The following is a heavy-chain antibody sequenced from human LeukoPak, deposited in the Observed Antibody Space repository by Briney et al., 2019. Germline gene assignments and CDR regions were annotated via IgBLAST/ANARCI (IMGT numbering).Heavy chain of an antibody. Sequence: SETLSLTCGVSGGSITNTNYWTWVRQPPGKGLEWIGEVNLQGSTNYNPSLMGRVAISVDTSENHISLQLTSVTAADTAVYYCARDSLVGATTFDYWGQGTLVTVSS. V-gene: IGHV4-4*02. CDR2: VNLQGST. D-gene: IGHD1-26*01. CDR3: ARDSLVGATTFDY. CDR1: GGSITNTNY. J-gene: IGHJ4*02.